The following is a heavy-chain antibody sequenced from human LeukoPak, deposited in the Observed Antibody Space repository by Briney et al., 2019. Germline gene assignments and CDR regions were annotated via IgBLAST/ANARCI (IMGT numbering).Heavy chain of an antibody. CDR3: ARGELPWFGELYYGMDV. CDR2: MNPNSGNT. J-gene: IGHJ6*02. D-gene: IGHD3-10*01. V-gene: IGHV1-8*01. CDR1: GYTFTSYD. Sequence: ASVKVSCKASGYTFTSYDINWVRQATGQGLEWMGWMNPNSGNTGYAQKFQGRVTMTRNTSISTAYMELSSLRSEDTAVYYCARGELPWFGELYYGMDVWGQGTTVTVSS.